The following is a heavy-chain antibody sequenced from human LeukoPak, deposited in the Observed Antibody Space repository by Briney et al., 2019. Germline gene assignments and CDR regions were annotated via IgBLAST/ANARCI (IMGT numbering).Heavy chain of an antibody. D-gene: IGHD6-6*01. CDR1: GGSFSGYY. V-gene: IGHV4-34*01. J-gene: IGHJ4*02. Sequence: PSETLSLTCAVYGGSFSGYYWSWIRQPPGKGLEWIGEINHSGSTNYNPSLKSRVTISVDTSKNQFSLKLSSVTAADTAVYYCAVTGIAARPLHTFDYWGQGTLVTVSS. CDR2: INHSGST. CDR3: AVTGIAARPLHTFDY.